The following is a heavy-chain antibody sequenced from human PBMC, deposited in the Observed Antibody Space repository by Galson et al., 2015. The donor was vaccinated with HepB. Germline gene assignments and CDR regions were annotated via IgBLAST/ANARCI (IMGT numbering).Heavy chain of an antibody. D-gene: IGHD5/OR15-5a*01. CDR2: ISSTSTYI. Sequence: SLRLSCAASGFSFRTYRMTWVRQAPGKGLDWVSCISSTSTYIAYTDSVKGRFTISRDNAKSSVYLQMNDLRAEDTAAYFCAKSVLEGGHWYFDIWGRGTLVTVSS. J-gene: IGHJ2*01. CDR1: GFSFRTYR. CDR3: AKSVLEGGHWYFDI. V-gene: IGHV3-21*01.